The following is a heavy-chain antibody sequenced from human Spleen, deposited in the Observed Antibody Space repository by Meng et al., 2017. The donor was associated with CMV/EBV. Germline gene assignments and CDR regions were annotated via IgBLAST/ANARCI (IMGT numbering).Heavy chain of an antibody. Sequence: TCDVYCEPFSGYYWNCIRQPPGKGLEWIGEINHSGSTNYNASLESRLTISGDMSKNQFSLRLSSVTAADTAVYYCLIIDISSRRADYWGQGTLVTVSS. J-gene: IGHJ4*02. CDR1: CEPFSGYY. CDR2: INHSGST. CDR3: LIIDISSRRADY. D-gene: IGHD3-16*02. V-gene: IGHV4-34*01.